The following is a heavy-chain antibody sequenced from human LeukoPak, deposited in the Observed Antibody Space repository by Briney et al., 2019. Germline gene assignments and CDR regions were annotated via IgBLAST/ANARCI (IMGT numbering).Heavy chain of an antibody. CDR2: MNPNSCNT. V-gene: IGHV1-8*03. CDR1: GYTFTSYD. Sequence: ASVKVSCKASGYTFTSYDINGERQATGQGLEWMGWMNPNSCNTGYAQKFQGRVTITRNTSISTAYMEMNSLRAEDTAVYYCAKDGPQYSSSWYVLSASFDYWGQGTLVNVSS. J-gene: IGHJ4*02. D-gene: IGHD6-13*01. CDR3: AKDGPQYSSSWYVLSASFDY.